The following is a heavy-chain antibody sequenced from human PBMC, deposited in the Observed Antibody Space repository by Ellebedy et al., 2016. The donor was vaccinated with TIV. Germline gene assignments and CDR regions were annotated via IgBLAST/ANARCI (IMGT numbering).Heavy chain of an antibody. CDR2: INVGKGNT. CDR1: GYTFTSYA. J-gene: IGHJ4*02. CDR3: ARVLSVVVPPAMPDDY. Sequence: AASVKVSCKASGYTFTSYAMHWARQAPGQRPEWMGWINVGKGNTKYSQKFQGRVTITRDTSASTAYMELSSLRSEDTAVYYCARVLSVVVPPAMPDDYWGQGTLVTVSS. V-gene: IGHV1-3*01. D-gene: IGHD2-2*01.